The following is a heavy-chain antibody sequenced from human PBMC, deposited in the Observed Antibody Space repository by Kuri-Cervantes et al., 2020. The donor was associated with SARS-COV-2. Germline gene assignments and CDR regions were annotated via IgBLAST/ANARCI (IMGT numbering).Heavy chain of an antibody. J-gene: IGHJ5*02. D-gene: IGHD2-8*01. CDR2: IYYSGST. Sequence: SETLSLTCTVSGGSISSGDYYWSWIRQPPGKGLEWIGYIYYSGSTYYNPSLKSRVTISVDTSKNQFSLKLSSVTAADTAVYYCARVKGIVLIDWFDPWGQGTLVTVSS. CDR1: GGSISSGDYY. CDR3: ARVKGIVLIDWFDP. V-gene: IGHV4-30-4*01.